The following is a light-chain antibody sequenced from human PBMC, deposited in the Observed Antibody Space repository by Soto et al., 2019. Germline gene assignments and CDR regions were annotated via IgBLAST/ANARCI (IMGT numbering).Light chain of an antibody. J-gene: IGLJ3*02. Sequence: QSVLTQPPSVSAAPGQKVTISCSGSSSNIGKNYVAWYQHVPGTAPKLLIYENSKRPSGIPDRFSSSKSGTSATLGITGLQTGDEADYYCGTWDGSLSVGVFGGGTKLTVL. CDR3: GTWDGSLSVGV. CDR2: ENS. V-gene: IGLV1-51*02. CDR1: SSNIGKNY.